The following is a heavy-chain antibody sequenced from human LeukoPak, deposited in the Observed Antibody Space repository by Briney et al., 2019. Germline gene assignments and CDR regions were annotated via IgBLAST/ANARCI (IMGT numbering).Heavy chain of an antibody. V-gene: IGHV1-46*01. Sequence: GASVKVSCKASGYTFTSYYMHWVRQTPGQGLEWMGIINPSGGSTSYAQKFQGRVTMTRDMSTSTVYMELSSLRSEDTAVYYCARDDYYDFWSGYYNWFDPWGQGTLVTVSS. D-gene: IGHD3-3*01. J-gene: IGHJ5*02. CDR2: INPSGGST. CDR3: ARDDYYDFWSGYYNWFDP. CDR1: GYTFTSYY.